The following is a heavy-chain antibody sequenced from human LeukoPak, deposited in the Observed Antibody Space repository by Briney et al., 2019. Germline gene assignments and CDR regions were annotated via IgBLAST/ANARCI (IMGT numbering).Heavy chain of an antibody. D-gene: IGHD3-22*01. CDR2: INHSGST. Sequence: SETLSLTCAVYGGSFSGYYWSWIRQPPGKGLEWIGEINHSGSTNYNPSLKSRVTISVDTSKNQFSLKLSSVTAADTAVYYCARAPFAYYDSSVYWGQGTLVTVSS. CDR1: GGSFSGYY. CDR3: ARAPFAYYDSSVY. J-gene: IGHJ4*02. V-gene: IGHV4-34*01.